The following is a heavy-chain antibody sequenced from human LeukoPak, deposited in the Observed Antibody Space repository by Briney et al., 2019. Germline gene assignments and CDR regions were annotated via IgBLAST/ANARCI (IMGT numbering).Heavy chain of an antibody. CDR2: IYASGSA. J-gene: IGHJ4*02. CDR1: GGSISSYY. D-gene: IGHD4-23*01. CDR3: ARGGNSVFDY. V-gene: IGHV4-4*08. Sequence: SETLSLTCTVSGGSISSYYWSWIRQPPGKGLEWIGRIYASGSANYNPSLKSRVTIPINTSKNQFSLNLSSVTAADTAVYYCARGGNSVFDYWGQGTLVTVSS.